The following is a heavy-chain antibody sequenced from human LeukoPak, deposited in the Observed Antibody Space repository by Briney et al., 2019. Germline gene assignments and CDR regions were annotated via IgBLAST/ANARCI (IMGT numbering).Heavy chain of an antibody. CDR2: INQSGST. D-gene: IGHD1-1*01. J-gene: IGHJ4*02. CDR3: ARYVPVKTGTTRASFDY. Sequence: SETLSLTCSVYGGSFSDYDWSWIRQPPGKGLEWIGEINQSGSTNENPSLKRRVTMSVDTSKSQFSLNLRSVTATDTAGYYCARYVPVKTGTTRASFDYWGQGILVTVSS. V-gene: IGHV4-34*01. CDR1: GGSFSDYD.